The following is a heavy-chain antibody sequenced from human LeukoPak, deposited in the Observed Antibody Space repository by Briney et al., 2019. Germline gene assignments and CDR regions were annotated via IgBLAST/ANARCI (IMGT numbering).Heavy chain of an antibody. V-gene: IGHV1-18*01. CDR1: GYMFTGYG. Sequence: GASVKVSCKTSGYMFTGYGICWVRQAPGQGVEWMGWISGYTGDTNYAQKFQGRVTITADESTSTAYMELSSLRSEDTAVYYCAREGLYGQYCSSTSCYMSYWGQGTLVTVSS. CDR3: AREGLYGQYCSSTSCYMSY. CDR2: ISGYTGDT. D-gene: IGHD2-2*02. J-gene: IGHJ4*02.